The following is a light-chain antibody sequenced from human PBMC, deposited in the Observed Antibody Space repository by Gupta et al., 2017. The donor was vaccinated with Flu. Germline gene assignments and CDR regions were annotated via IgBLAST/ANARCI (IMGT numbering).Light chain of an antibody. Sequence: QSALTQPASVSGSPGQSITISCTGTSNDVGAYNSVSWYQQHPGKAPKLIIYDVTDRPSGVSNRFSGSKSGNTASLTISGLQADDEADYYCGSYTTRNTGVFGTGTKVTVL. V-gene: IGLV2-14*01. J-gene: IGLJ1*01. CDR2: DVT. CDR3: GSYTTRNTGV. CDR1: SNDVGAYNS.